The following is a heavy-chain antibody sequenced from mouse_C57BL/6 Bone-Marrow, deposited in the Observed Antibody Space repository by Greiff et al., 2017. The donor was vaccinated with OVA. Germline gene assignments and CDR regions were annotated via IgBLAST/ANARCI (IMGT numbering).Heavy chain of an antibody. CDR1: GYTFTSYW. CDR2: IYPGNSDT. J-gene: IGHJ3*01. Sequence: EVQLQESGPVLARPGASVKMSCKTSGYTFTSYWMHWVKQRPGQGLEWIGAIYPGNSDTSYNQKFKGKAKLTAVTSASTAYMELSSLTNEDSAVYYCTRGEYSNYWFAYWGQGTLVTVSA. D-gene: IGHD2-5*01. V-gene: IGHV1-5*01. CDR3: TRGEYSNYWFAY.